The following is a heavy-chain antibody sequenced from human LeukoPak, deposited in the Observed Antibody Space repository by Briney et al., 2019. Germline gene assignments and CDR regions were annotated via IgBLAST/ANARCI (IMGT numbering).Heavy chain of an antibody. CDR2: ISAYNGNT. Sequence: SVKVSCNASGYTFTSYGISWVRQAPGQGLEWMGWISAYNGNTNYAQKLQGRVTMTTDTSTSTAYMELRSLRSDDTAVYYCARDPPRIVVVVAATNYYGMDVWGQGTTVTVSS. J-gene: IGHJ6*02. CDR3: ARDPPRIVVVVAATNYYGMDV. D-gene: IGHD2-15*01. CDR1: GYTFTSYG. V-gene: IGHV1-18*01.